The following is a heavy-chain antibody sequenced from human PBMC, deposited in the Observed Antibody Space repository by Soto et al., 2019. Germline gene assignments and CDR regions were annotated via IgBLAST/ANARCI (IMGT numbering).Heavy chain of an antibody. CDR3: ASALTIMVRGVIITVYASDV. CDR2: IIPIFGKA. Sequence: QVQLVQSGAEVKKPGSSVKVSCKASGGTFSSYAFTWVRQAPGQGLEWMGGIIPIFGKANYAQKFQGRVTITADAPPRTAYMELRSLRSEDTAVSYFASALTIMVRGVIITVYASDVWGQGTMLTVSS. J-gene: IGHJ3*01. V-gene: IGHV1-69*01. CDR1: GGTFSSYA. D-gene: IGHD3-10*01.